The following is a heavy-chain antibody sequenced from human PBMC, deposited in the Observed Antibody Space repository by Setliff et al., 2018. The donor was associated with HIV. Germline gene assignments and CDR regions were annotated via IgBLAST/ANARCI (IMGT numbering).Heavy chain of an antibody. CDR1: GGSISSSSYY. J-gene: IGHJ5*02. D-gene: IGHD3-22*01. Sequence: PSETLSLTCTVSGGSISSSSYYWGWIRQPPGKGLEWIGSIYYSGSTYYNPSLKSRVTISVDTSKNQFSLKLYSVTAADTAVYYCATSRVVVLRFDPWGQGTLVTV. CDR3: ATSRVVVLRFDP. CDR2: IYYSGST. V-gene: IGHV4-39*07.